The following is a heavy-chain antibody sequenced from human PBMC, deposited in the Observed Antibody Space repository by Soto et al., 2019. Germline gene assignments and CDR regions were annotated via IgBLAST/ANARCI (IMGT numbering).Heavy chain of an antibody. J-gene: IGHJ5*02. CDR2: INHSGST. D-gene: IGHD2-15*01. CDR1: GGSFSGYY. V-gene: IGHV4-34*01. CDR3: ARGRDIVVVVAVTNWFDP. Sequence: PSETLSLTCAVYGGSFSGYYWSWIRQPPGKGLEWIGEINHSGSTNYNPSLKSRVTISVDTSKNQFSLKLSSVTAADTAVYYCARGRDIVVVVAVTNWFDPWGQGTLVTVSS.